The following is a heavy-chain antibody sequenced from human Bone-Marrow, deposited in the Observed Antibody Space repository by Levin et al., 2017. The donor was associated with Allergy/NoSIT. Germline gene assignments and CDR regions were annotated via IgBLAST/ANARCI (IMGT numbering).Heavy chain of an antibody. CDR2: IYNSGSA. J-gene: IGHJ4*02. V-gene: IGHV4-30-4*01. Sequence: QSQTLSLTCTVSGGSIRSGDYYWTWIRQPPGKGLEWIGYIYNSGSAYYNASLKSRLTISLDTAKNQFSLNLSSVTGADTAVYYCARATTWAPQIDDWGRGTLVTVSS. CDR1: GGSIRSGDYY. D-gene: IGHD1-14*01. CDR3: ARATTWAPQIDD.